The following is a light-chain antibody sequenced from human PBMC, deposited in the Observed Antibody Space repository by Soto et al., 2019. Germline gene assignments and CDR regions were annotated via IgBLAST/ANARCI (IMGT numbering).Light chain of an antibody. V-gene: IGKV3-11*01. CDR3: QQRSSWPLT. Sequence: EIVLTQSQGTLSLSPGERATLSCWASQSVTSYLAWYQQKPGQAPRLLIYDASNRATGIPARFSRSGSGTDFTLTISSLEPEDFAVYYCQQRSSWPLTFGGGTKVDIK. J-gene: IGKJ4*01. CDR2: DAS. CDR1: QSVTSY.